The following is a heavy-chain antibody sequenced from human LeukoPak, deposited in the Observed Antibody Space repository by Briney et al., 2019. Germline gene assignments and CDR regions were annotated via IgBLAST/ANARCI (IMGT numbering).Heavy chain of an antibody. CDR2: INHSGST. J-gene: IGHJ6*03. Sequence: SETLSLTCAVYGGSFSGYYWSWIRQPPGKGLEWIGEINHSGSTNYNPSLKSRVTISVDTSKNQFSLKLSSVTAADTAVYYCARLMTTVTLHYYYYMDVWGKGTTVTIS. V-gene: IGHV4-34*01. CDR1: GGSFSGYY. D-gene: IGHD4-17*01. CDR3: ARLMTTVTLHYYYYMDV.